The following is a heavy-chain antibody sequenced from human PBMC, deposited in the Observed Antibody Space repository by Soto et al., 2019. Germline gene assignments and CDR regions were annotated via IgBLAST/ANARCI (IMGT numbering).Heavy chain of an antibody. J-gene: IGHJ5*01. CDR3: ARWVGGSMYDNSGKYDS. D-gene: IGHD3-22*01. Sequence: QVQLVESGGRVVQPGRSLRLTCAASGFTFSSNGMHWVRQAPGKGLEWVALVAYDGSKTYYGDSVRGRFTISRDNSENTLHLQMNSLRAEDTAVYYCARWVGGSMYDNSGKYDSWGQGTLVTVSS. CDR1: GFTFSSNG. CDR2: VAYDGSKT. V-gene: IGHV3-30*03.